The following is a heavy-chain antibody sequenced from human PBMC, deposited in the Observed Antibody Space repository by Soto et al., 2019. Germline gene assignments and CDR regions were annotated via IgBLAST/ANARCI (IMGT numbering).Heavy chain of an antibody. V-gene: IGHV2-5*02. J-gene: IGHJ3*02. CDR3: AHYCSGGSCYGPPPDAFDI. CDR2: IYWDDDK. Sequence: QITLKESGPTLVNPTQTLTLTCTFSGFSLSTSGVGVGWIRQPPGKALEWLALIYWDDDKRYSPSLKSRLTITKDTSKNQVVLTMTNMDPVDTATYYCAHYCSGGSCYGPPPDAFDIWGQGTMVTVSS. D-gene: IGHD2-15*01. CDR1: GFSLSTSGVG.